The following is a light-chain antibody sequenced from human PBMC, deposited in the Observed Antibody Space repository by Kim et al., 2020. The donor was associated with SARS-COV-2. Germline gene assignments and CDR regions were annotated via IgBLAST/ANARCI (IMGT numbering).Light chain of an antibody. Sequence: APRKTATIICGGDIIGRRNVNWYQQKPGLAPVVVVYDNIDRPSGIPERFSGSNSGNTATLTIRRVDAGDEADYFCQVWDSGSEHVVFGGGTQLTVL. J-gene: IGLJ2*01. CDR2: DNI. CDR3: QVWDSGSEHVV. V-gene: IGLV3-21*03. CDR1: IIGRRN.